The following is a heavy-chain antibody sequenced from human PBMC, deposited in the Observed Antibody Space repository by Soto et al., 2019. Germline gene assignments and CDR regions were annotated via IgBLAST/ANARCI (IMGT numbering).Heavy chain of an antibody. CDR3: AKSKKVPYWSGGSCWTKDAFDI. Sequence: PGGSLRLSCAASGFTFSSYAMSWVRQAPGKGLEWVSAISGSGGSTYYADSVKGRFTISRDNSKNTLYLQMNSLRAEDTAVYYCAKSKKVPYWSGGSCWTKDAFDIWGQGTMVTVSS. V-gene: IGHV3-23*01. CDR1: GFTFSSYA. J-gene: IGHJ3*02. CDR2: ISGSGGST. D-gene: IGHD2-15*01.